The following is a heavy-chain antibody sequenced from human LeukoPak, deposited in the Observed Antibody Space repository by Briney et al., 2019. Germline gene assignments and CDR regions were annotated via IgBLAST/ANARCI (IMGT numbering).Heavy chain of an antibody. V-gene: IGHV4-39*01. D-gene: IGHD5-18*01. CDR1: GGSISSSSAY. CDR2: IYYSKNT. J-gene: IGHJ4*02. Sequence: SETRSLTCTVSGGSISSSSAYWGWIRQPPGKGLEWIGSIYYSKNTYYNPSLKSRVTISADTSKKQFSLTLGSVSATDTAVYYCVSPRGFSYGNFDYWGQGTLVTV. CDR3: VSPRGFSYGNFDY.